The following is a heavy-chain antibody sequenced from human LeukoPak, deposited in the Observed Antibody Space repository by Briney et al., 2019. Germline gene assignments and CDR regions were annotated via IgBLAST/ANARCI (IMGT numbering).Heavy chain of an antibody. D-gene: IGHD1-26*01. CDR3: VRDLLVGSPDYFDL. V-gene: IGHV3-30*04. J-gene: IGHJ4*02. CDR1: GFAFSYSS. CDR2: ISYDGHYK. Sequence: GGSLRLSCAASGFAFSYSSTHWVRQAPGKGLEWVAGISYDGHYKGYADSVRGRFTISRDDSKNHLYLEMSGLRPEDAALYYCVRDLLVGSPDYFDLWGQGALVTVSS.